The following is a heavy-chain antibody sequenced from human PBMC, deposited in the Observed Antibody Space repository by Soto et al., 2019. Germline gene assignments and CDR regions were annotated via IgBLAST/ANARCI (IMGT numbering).Heavy chain of an antibody. CDR1: GDSITNSDW. V-gene: IGHV4-4*02. J-gene: IGHJ6*02. Sequence: QIQLQESGPGLVKSSGTLSLTCTVSGDSITNSDWWSWVRQSPGKGLEWIGEIQHSGATNYNPSLKSRVTISVDKATNLLSLKVSSVTAADTAVYYCVTNGYYCLDIWGRGTTVTVSS. CDR2: IQHSGAT. CDR3: VTNGYYCLDI.